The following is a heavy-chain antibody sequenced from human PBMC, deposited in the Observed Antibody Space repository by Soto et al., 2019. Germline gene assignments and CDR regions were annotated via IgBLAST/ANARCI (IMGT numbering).Heavy chain of an antibody. V-gene: IGHV3-23*01. J-gene: IGHJ6*03. Sequence: GGSLRLSCAASGFTFSSYAMSWVRQAPGKGLEWVSAISGSGGSTYYADSVKGRFTISRDNSKNTLNLQMNSLRAEDTAVYFCAKELGGGGCYPSSYHMDLWGKGTTVTVS. CDR2: ISGSGGST. CDR3: AKELGGGGCYPSSYHMDL. D-gene: IGHD2-15*01. CDR1: GFTFSSYA.